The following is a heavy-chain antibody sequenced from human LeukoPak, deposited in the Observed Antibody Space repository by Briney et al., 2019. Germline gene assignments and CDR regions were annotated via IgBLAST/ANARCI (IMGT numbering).Heavy chain of an antibody. D-gene: IGHD3-22*01. Sequence: PGGSLRLSCAASGFTFSSYSMSWVRQAPGKGLEWVSSISSSSSYIYYADSVKGRFTISRDNAKNSLYLQMNSLRAEDTAVYYCARYGIVVFDYWGQGTLVTVSS. J-gene: IGHJ4*02. CDR1: GFTFSSYS. CDR2: ISSSSSYI. CDR3: ARYGIVVFDY. V-gene: IGHV3-21*01.